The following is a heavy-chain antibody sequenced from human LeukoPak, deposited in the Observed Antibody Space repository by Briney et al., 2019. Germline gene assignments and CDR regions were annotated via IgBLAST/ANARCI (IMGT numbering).Heavy chain of an antibody. J-gene: IGHJ6*03. CDR2: ISYDGSNK. CDR1: GFTFSNYA. Sequence: GGCLRLSCAASGFTFSNYAMHWVRQAPGKGLEWVAVISYDGSNKFYADSVKGRFTISRDNSKNTLHLQTNSLRAEDTAVYYCARSLATSYYYMDVWGKGTTVTVPS. V-gene: IGHV3-30*04. D-gene: IGHD5-12*01. CDR3: ARSLATSYYYMDV.